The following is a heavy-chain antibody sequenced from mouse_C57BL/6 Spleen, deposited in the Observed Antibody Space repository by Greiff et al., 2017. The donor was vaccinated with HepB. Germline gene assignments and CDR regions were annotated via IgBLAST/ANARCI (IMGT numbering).Heavy chain of an antibody. CDR1: GYTFTNYW. V-gene: IGHV1-63*01. CDR2: IYPGGGYT. J-gene: IGHJ4*01. Sequence: QVQLQQSGAELVRPGTSVKMSCKASGYTFTNYWIGWAKQRPGHGLEWIGDIYPGGGYTNYNEKFKGKATLTADKSSSTAYMQFSSLTSADSAIYYCARSGTVVATDYAMDYWGQGTSVTVSS. CDR3: ARSGTVVATDYAMDY. D-gene: IGHD1-1*01.